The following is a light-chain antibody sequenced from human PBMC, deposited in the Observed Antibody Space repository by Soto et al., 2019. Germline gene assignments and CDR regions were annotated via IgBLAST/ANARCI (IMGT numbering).Light chain of an antibody. CDR1: QSVSSNH. CDR3: QQHGTT. Sequence: DIVLTQSPGTLSLSPGERATLFCRASQSVSSNHLAWYQQKPGQAPRLLIYGGSSRATGIPVRFSGSGSGTDFTLTISRLEPEDSAVYYCQQHGTTFGQGTKVDIK. J-gene: IGKJ1*01. V-gene: IGKV3-20*01. CDR2: GGS.